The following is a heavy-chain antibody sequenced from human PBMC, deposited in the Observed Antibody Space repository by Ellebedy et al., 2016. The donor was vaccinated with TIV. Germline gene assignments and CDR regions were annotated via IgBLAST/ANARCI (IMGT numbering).Heavy chain of an antibody. D-gene: IGHD5-24*01. J-gene: IGHJ6*02. CDR2: IDHGGST. Sequence: SETLSLTCAVYGGSFSGYSWSWIRQPPGRGLEWIGEIDHGGSTDYNPSLRSRITISVDTSKTHFSLNLTSVTAADTGVYYCARDRDNAYNGGYCYGMDVWGQGTTVTVSS. CDR1: GGSFSGYS. V-gene: IGHV4-34*01. CDR3: ARDRDNAYNGGYCYGMDV.